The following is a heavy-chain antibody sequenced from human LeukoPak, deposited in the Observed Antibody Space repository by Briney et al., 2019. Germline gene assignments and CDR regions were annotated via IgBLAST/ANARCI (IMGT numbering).Heavy chain of an antibody. CDR3: AKVNGRPY. CDR1: GFTFSSYA. Sequence: GSLRLSCAASGFTFSSYAMSWVRQTPGKGVEWVSSISNSGYTYYADSVKGRFTISRDNSRNTLYLQMNSLRAEDTAVYYCAKVNGRPYWGQGTLVTVSS. CDR2: ISNSGYT. D-gene: IGHD1-26*01. J-gene: IGHJ4*02. V-gene: IGHV3-23*01.